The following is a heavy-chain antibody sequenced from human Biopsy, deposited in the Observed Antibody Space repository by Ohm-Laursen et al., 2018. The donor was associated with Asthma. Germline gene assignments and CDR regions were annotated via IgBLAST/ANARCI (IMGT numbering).Heavy chain of an antibody. J-gene: IGHJ5*02. Sequence: TLSLTCTVSGGSINIGDYYWSWIRQHPGKGLEWTGYIYYSGSTYYNPSLKSRVSILIDTSKNQFSLRLSSVTAADTAVYYCARTTYGDDGFDPWGQGTLVTVFS. CDR1: GGSINIGDYY. D-gene: IGHD4-17*01. CDR3: ARTTYGDDGFDP. CDR2: IYYSGST. V-gene: IGHV4-31*03.